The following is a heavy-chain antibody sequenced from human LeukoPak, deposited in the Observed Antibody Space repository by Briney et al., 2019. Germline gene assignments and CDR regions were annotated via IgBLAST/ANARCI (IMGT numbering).Heavy chain of an antibody. J-gene: IGHJ4*02. CDR1: GGTFSSYA. CDR2: IIPIFGTA. D-gene: IGHD6-19*01. Sequence: SVKVSCKASGGTFSSYAISWVRQAPGQGLEWMGGIIPIFGTANYAQKFQGRVTITADKSTSTAYMELSSLRSEDTAVYYCARGIGSVGSSGFGHYFDYWGQGTLVTVSS. CDR3: ARGIGSVGSSGFGHYFDY. V-gene: IGHV1-69*06.